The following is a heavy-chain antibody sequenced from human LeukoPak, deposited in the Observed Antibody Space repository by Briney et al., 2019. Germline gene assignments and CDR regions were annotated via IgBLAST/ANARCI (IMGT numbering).Heavy chain of an antibody. CDR1: GFIFSSYG. V-gene: IGHV3-23*05. CDR3: VRESFSRGDFN. J-gene: IGHJ4*02. CDR2: IYKNGRER. Sequence: GGSLRLSCAASGFIFSSYGMNWVRQAPGKGLDWVSGIYKNGRERYADSVKGRFTISRDNAKNSLYLQMNSLTAEDTALYYCVRESFSRGDFNWGQGTLVSVSS. D-gene: IGHD7-27*01.